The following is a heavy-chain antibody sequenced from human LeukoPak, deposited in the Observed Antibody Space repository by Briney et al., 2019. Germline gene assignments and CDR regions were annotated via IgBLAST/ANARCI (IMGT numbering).Heavy chain of an antibody. CDR3: AREATMVRGVFWDY. J-gene: IGHJ4*02. V-gene: IGHV3-7*01. Sequence: PGGSLRLSCAASGFTFSSYWMSWVRQAPGKGLEWVANIKQDGSEKYYVDSVKGRFTISRDNAKNSLYLQMNSLRAEDTAVYYCAREATMVRGVFWDYWGQGTLVTVSS. CDR2: IKQDGSEK. D-gene: IGHD3-10*01. CDR1: GFTFSSYW.